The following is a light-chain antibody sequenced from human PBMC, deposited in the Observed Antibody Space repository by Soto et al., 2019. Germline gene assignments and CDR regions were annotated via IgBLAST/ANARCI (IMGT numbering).Light chain of an antibody. CDR3: CSYSNSNTNNYV. Sequence: QSVLTQPASVSGSPGQSITVSCSGTSSDIGGYNYVSWYQHHPGKAPQLIIYEVNLRPSGVSDRFSASKSGDTASLTISGLQAGDEADYYCCSYSNSNTNNYVFGTGTKLTVL. J-gene: IGLJ1*01. CDR2: EVN. V-gene: IGLV2-14*01. CDR1: SSDIGGYNY.